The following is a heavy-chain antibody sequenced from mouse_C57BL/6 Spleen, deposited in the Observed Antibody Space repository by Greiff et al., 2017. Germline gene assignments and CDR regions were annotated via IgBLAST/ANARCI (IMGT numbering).Heavy chain of an antibody. J-gene: IGHJ4*01. CDR2: ISSGSSTI. CDR3: ARGYRGNYYAMDY. CDR1: GFTFSDYG. V-gene: IGHV5-17*01. Sequence: EVKVVESGGGLVKPGGSLKLSCAASGFTFSDYGMHWVRQAPEKGLEWVAYISSGSSTIYYADTVKGRFTISRDNAKNTLFLQMTSLRSEDTAMYYCARGYRGNYYAMDYWGQGTSVTVSS. D-gene: IGHD2-2*01.